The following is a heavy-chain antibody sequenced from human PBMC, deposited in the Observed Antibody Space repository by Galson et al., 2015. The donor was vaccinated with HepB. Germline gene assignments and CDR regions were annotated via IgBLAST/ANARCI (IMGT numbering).Heavy chain of an antibody. CDR2: ISRRSQSI. D-gene: IGHD4-17*01. CDR1: GFSFSDYY. J-gene: IGHJ6*02. CDR3: ARDGDYYYGMDD. Sequence: SLRLSCAASGFSFSDYYMSWIRQAPGKGLEWLSYISRRSQSIYYADSVKGRFTISRDNAKDSLFLQMNSLRPDDTAVYYCARDGDYYYGMDDWGQGTTVIVSS. V-gene: IGHV3-11*01.